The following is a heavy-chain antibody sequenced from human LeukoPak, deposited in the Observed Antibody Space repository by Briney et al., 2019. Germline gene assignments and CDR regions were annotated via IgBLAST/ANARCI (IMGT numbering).Heavy chain of an antibody. D-gene: IGHD3-9*01. CDR3: ARDHGIRLRYFDY. CDR1: GYTFTCYY. J-gene: IGHJ4*02. Sequence: ASVKVSCKASGYTFTCYYMHWVRQAPGQGLEWMGWINPNSGGTNYAQKFQGRVTMTRDTSISTAYMELSRLRSDDTAVYYCARDHGIRLRYFDYWGQGTLVTVSS. CDR2: INPNSGGT. V-gene: IGHV1-2*02.